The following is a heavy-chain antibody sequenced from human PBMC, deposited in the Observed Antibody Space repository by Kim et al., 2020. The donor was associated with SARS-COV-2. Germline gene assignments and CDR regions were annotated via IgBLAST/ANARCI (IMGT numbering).Heavy chain of an antibody. CDR1: GFTFSDSA. D-gene: IGHD2-8*02. J-gene: IGHJ6*03. CDR3: LVPTTVSIYSYHYYM. V-gene: IGHV3-73*01. Sequence: GGSLRLSCVASGFTFSDSAMHWVRQAPGKGLEWVGVIRSEADNNSKADGASGQGRITLSRANYKNKSYLQRHSQEVADPSVYYCLVPTTVSIYSYHYYM. CDR2: IRSEADNNSK.